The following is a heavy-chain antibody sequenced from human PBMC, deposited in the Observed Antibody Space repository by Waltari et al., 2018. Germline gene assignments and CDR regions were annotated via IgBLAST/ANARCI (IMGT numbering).Heavy chain of an antibody. V-gene: IGHV4-59*01. J-gene: IGHJ3*02. D-gene: IGHD2-15*01. CDR1: GGSISRSY. CDR2: FYYSGST. CDR3: ARVVVGAFDI. Sequence: QVQLQASGPGLVKPSETLSLACTVPGGSISRSYWRWIRQPPGKGLEWIGYFYYSGSTNYNPSLKSRVTISVDTSKNQFSLKLSSVTAADTAVYYCARVVVGAFDIWGQGTMVTVSS.